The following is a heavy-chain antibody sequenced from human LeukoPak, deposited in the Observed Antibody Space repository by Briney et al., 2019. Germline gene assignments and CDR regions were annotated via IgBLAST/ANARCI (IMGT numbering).Heavy chain of an antibody. CDR1: GFTVSSNY. J-gene: IGHJ4*02. Sequence: GGSLRLSCAASGFTVSSNYMSWVRQAPGKGLEWVSVIYSGGSTYYADSVKGRFTISRDNSKNTLYLQMNSLRAEDTAVYYCARDGYNSNCADNWGQGTLVTVSS. V-gene: IGHV3-53*01. CDR2: IYSGGST. D-gene: IGHD5-24*01. CDR3: ARDGYNSNCADN.